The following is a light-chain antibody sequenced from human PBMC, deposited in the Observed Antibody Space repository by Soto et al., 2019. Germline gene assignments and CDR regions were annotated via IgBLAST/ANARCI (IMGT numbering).Light chain of an antibody. Sequence: QPVLTQSSSASASLGSSVKLTCTLSSGHSSYIIAWHQQQPGKAPRYLMKLEGSGSYNKGSGVPDRFSGSSSGADRYLTISNLQSEDEADYYCETWDSNTKLLGEGTKVTVL. CDR3: ETWDSNTKL. J-gene: IGLJ2*01. CDR2: LEGSGSY. V-gene: IGLV4-60*03. CDR1: SGHSSYI.